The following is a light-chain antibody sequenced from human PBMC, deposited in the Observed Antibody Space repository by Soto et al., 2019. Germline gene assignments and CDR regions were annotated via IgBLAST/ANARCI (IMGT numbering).Light chain of an antibody. V-gene: IGKV3-11*01. CDR1: QSVSSN. J-gene: IGKJ5*01. Sequence: EVVMTQSPATLSVSPGERATLSCRASQSVSSNLAWYQQKPGQAPRLLIYADSNRATGIPARFMGSGSGTDFTLTISSLEPEDFSVYYCQQRYNWPITFGQGTRLEIK. CDR2: ADS. CDR3: QQRYNWPIT.